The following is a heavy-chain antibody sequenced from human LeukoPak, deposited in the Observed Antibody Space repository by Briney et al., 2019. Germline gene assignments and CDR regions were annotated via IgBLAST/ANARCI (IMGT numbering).Heavy chain of an antibody. CDR1: GFTFSSYW. J-gene: IGHJ4*02. V-gene: IGHV3-7*01. Sequence: GGSLRLSCAASGFTFSSYWMSWVRQAPGKGLEWVANIKQDGSEKYYVDSVKGRFTISRDNAKNSLYLQMNSLTAEDTAVYYCARDKWYSSSWFPCDYWGQGTLVTVSS. CDR2: IKQDGSEK. D-gene: IGHD6-13*01. CDR3: ARDKWYSSSWFPCDY.